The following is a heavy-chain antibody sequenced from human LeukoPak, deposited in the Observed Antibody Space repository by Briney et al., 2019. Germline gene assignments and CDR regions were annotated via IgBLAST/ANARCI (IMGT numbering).Heavy chain of an antibody. CDR3: ARGTYGSGSYYPDY. J-gene: IGHJ4*02. CDR2: IYTSGST. CDR1: GGSISSGSYY. V-gene: IGHV4-61*02. Sequence: SETLSLTCTVSGGSISSGSYYWSWIRQPAGKGLEWIGRIYTSGSTNYNPSLKSRVTISVDTSKNQFSLKLSSVTAADTAVYYCARGTYGSGSYYPDYWGQGTLVTVSS. D-gene: IGHD3-10*01.